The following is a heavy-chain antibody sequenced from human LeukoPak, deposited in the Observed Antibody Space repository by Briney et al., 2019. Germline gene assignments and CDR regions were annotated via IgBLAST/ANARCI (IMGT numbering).Heavy chain of an antibody. CDR1: GFTFSTYA. CDR3: AKVALYYDFWSGYPEQTEYFQH. Sequence: GGSLRLSCDASGFTFSTYAMSWVRQAPGEGLEWVSAISGSGGSTYYADSVKGRFTISRDNSKNTLYLQVNSLRAEDTAVYYCAKVALYYDFWSGYPEQTEYFQHWGQGTLVTVSS. D-gene: IGHD3-3*01. V-gene: IGHV3-23*01. CDR2: ISGSGGST. J-gene: IGHJ1*01.